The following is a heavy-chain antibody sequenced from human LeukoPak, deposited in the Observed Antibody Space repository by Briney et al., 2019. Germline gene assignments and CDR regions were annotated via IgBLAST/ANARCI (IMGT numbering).Heavy chain of an antibody. CDR2: IKSKTDGGTT. CDR1: GFTFSNAW. V-gene: IGHV3-15*01. D-gene: IGHD2-15*01. Sequence: GGSLRLSCAASGFTFSNAWMSWVRQAPGKGLEWVGRIKSKTDGGTTDYAAPVKGRFTISRGDSKNTLYLQMNSLKTEDTAVYYCTTDAHIVVVVAATGIDPWGQGTLVTVSS. J-gene: IGHJ5*02. CDR3: TTDAHIVVVVAATGIDP.